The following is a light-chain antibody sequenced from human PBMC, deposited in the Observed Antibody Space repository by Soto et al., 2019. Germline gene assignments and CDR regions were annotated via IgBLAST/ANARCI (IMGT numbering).Light chain of an antibody. J-gene: IGKJ1*01. V-gene: IGKV1-5*03. CDR2: KAS. CDR1: QNIDIW. Sequence: DIQMTQSPSTLSASVGDRVTITCRASQNIDIWLAWYQQKPGKAPKLLIYKASNLESGVPSRFSGSGSGTEFTLTINSLQPDDFATYYCQNFYTYSWMFGRGTKVEV. CDR3: QNFYTYSWM.